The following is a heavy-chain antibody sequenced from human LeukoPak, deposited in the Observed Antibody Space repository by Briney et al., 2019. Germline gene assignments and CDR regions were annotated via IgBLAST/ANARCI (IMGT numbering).Heavy chain of an antibody. Sequence: PGGSLRLSCAASGFAFSSYWMNWARQAPGKGLEWVASINHNGNVNYYVDSVKGRFTITRDNTRNSLFLQMYSLRAEDTAMYFCAREDGYCSGGNCYSYFDSWGQGALVTVSS. CDR3: AREDGYCSGGNCYSYFDS. V-gene: IGHV3-7*01. CDR2: INHNGNVN. CDR1: GFAFSSYW. D-gene: IGHD2-15*01. J-gene: IGHJ4*02.